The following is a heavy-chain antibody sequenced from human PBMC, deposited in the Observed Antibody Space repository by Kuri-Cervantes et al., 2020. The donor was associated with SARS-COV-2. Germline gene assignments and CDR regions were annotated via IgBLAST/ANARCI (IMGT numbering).Heavy chain of an antibody. CDR2: INAGNGNT. Sequence: ASVKVSCKASGYTFTSYAMHWVRQAPGQRLEWMGWINAGNGNTKYLQKFQGRVTITRDTSASTAYMELSSLRSEDTAVYYCARDAPAYDFWSGYYGMDVWGKGTTVTVSS. V-gene: IGHV1-3*01. CDR1: GYTFTSYA. J-gene: IGHJ6*04. CDR3: ARDAPAYDFWSGYYGMDV. D-gene: IGHD3-3*01.